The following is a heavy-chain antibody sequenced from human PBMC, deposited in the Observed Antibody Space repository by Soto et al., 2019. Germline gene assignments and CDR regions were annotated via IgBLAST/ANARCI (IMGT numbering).Heavy chain of an antibody. CDR2: IYYSGST. CDR3: ARDEVVPATGDRAGWFDP. D-gene: IGHD2-15*01. Sequence: QVQLQESGPGLVKPSQTLSLPCTVSGGSISRGGYYWSWIRQHPGKGLEWLGYIYYSGSTYYNLSLNSRVTISVDTSKNQFSLKLSSVTAADTAVYYCARDEVVPATGDRAGWFDPWGQGTLVTVSS. J-gene: IGHJ5*02. V-gene: IGHV4-31*03. CDR1: GGSISRGGYY.